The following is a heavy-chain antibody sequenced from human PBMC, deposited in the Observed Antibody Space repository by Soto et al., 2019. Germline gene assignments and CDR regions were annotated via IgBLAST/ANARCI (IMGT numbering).Heavy chain of an antibody. V-gene: IGHV3-23*01. Sequence: GSLRLSCAASGFTFSSYAMSWVRQAPGKGLEWFSAISGSGGRTYYADSVKGRFTISRDNSKNTLYLQMNSLRAEDTAVYYCAKDQSNSSGWYYVTIHWIVSWGQGILVNVAS. J-gene: IGHJ5*01. CDR3: AKDQSNSSGWYYVTIHWIVS. CDR2: ISGSGGRT. D-gene: IGHD6-19*01. CDR1: GFTFSSYA.